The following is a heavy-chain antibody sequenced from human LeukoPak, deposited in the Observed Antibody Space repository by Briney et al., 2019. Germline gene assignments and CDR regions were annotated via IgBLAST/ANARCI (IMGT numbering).Heavy chain of an antibody. V-gene: IGHV2-5*01. CDR1: GFSLTTSEVG. D-gene: IGHD1-26*01. CDR3: ARFLHSGAYRFDY. J-gene: IGHJ4*02. CDR2: VSWNDFK. Sequence: SGPPLVELTQTLTLTCAVSGFSLTTSEVGVGWIRQPPSKALEWLALVSWNDFKSFSPSLKSRLTITKDTSKDQVVLTMTNMDPVDTATYYCARFLHSGAYRFDYWGQGTLVTVSS.